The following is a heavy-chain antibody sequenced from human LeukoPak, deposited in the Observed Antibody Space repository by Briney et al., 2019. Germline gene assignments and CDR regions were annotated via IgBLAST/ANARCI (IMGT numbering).Heavy chain of an antibody. CDR1: GFTFSDYA. J-gene: IGHJ4*02. CDR3: ARDRRGSAWHGELDF. CDR2: VSYDGSNK. Sequence: GGSLRLSCAASGFTFSDYALHWVRQAPGKGLEWVTIVSYDGSNKYYADSVKGRFTISRDNSKNTLFLQLNSLRTEDTAVYYCARDRRGSAWHGELDFWGQGTLVIVSS. D-gene: IGHD6-19*01. V-gene: IGHV3-30*04.